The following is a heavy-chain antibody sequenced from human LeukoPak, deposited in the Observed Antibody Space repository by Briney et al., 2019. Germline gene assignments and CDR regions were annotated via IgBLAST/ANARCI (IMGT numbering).Heavy chain of an antibody. V-gene: IGHV5-51*01. Sequence: GESLKISCKGSGYIFTSSWIGWVRQMPGKGLEWMGIIYPGDSDTRYSPSFQGQVTISADKSISTAYLQWSSLKASDTAMYYCARGSWGSGSYLDWFDPWGQGTLVTVSS. CDR3: ARGSWGSGSYLDWFDP. J-gene: IGHJ5*02. CDR1: GYIFTSSW. CDR2: IYPGDSDT. D-gene: IGHD3-10*01.